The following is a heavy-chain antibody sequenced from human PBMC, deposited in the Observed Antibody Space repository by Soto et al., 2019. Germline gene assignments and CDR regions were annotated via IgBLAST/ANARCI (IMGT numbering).Heavy chain of an antibody. D-gene: IGHD1-26*01. CDR2: IYYSGTTT. V-gene: IGHV4-59*08. CDR3: ARLGGSYAVPHFEY. CDR1: GGSINHYY. J-gene: IGHJ4*02. Sequence: QVQLQESGPGLVRPSATLSLTCTVSGGSINHYYCTWIRQPPGKGLEWMGYIYYSGTTTNYTPYPKSRVTLSVDTSKNRFSLTLSSVTAADTAVYYCARLGGSYAVPHFEYWGQGTMVTVSS.